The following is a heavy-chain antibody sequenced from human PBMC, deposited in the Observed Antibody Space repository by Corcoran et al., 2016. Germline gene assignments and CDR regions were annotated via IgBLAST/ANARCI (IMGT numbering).Heavy chain of an antibody. CDR1: GDSVSSNSAA. CDR2: TYYRSKWYN. V-gene: IGHV6-1*01. Sequence: QVQLQQSGPGLVKPSQTLSLTCAISGDSVSSNSAAWNWIRQSPSRGLEWLGRTYYRSKWYNDYAVSVKSRITINPDTSKNQFSLQLNSVTPEDTAVYYCASVWGYFDSPRDYYGMDVWGQGTTVTVSS. J-gene: IGHJ6*02. CDR3: ASVWGYFDSPRDYYGMDV. D-gene: IGHD3-9*01.